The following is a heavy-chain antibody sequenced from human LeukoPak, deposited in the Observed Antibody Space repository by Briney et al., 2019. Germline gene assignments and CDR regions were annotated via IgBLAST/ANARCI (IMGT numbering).Heavy chain of an antibody. V-gene: IGHV1-24*01. J-gene: IGHJ3*02. CDR3: ATYRGRSFVAFDI. Sequence: ASVKVSCKVSGYTLTELSMHWVRQAPGKGLEWMGGFDPEDGETIYAQKFQGRVTVTEDTSTDTAYMELSSLRSEDTAVYYCATYRGRSFVAFDIWGQGTMVTVSS. D-gene: IGHD3-16*02. CDR2: FDPEDGET. CDR1: GYTLTELS.